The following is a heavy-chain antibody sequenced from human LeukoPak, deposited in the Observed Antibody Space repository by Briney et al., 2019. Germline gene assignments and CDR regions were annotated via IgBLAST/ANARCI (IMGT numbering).Heavy chain of an antibody. V-gene: IGHV3-23*01. D-gene: IGHD6-19*01. CDR3: AKAPTGIAVPPFDY. Sequence: GGSLRLSCAASGFTFSNYWMNWVRQAPGKGLEWVSAISGSGGSTYYADSVKGRFTISRDNSKNTLYLQMNSLRAEDTAVYYCAKAPTGIAVPPFDYWGQGTLVTVSS. CDR2: ISGSGGST. J-gene: IGHJ4*02. CDR1: GFTFSNYW.